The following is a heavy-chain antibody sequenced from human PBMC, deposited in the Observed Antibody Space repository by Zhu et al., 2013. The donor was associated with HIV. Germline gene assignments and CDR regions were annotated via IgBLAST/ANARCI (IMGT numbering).Heavy chain of an antibody. CDR1: GDTFKNYD. Sequence: QVQLVQSGAEVKKPGASVRVSCKTSGDTFKNYDINWVRQAPGQGLEWMGWMNPNSSNTGYAPKFRGRVSMTRNTSISTAYLELRNLNFEDTAIYYCARGIPKRFYDYLWGSYRYTACWFDPGAREPRSPSPQ. CDR3: ARGIPKRFYDYLWGSYRYTACWFDP. D-gene: IGHD3-16*02. V-gene: IGHV1-8*01. CDR2: MNPNSSNT. J-gene: IGHJ5*02.